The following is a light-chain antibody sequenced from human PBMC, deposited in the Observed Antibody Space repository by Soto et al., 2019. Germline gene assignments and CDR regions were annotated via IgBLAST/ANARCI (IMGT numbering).Light chain of an antibody. Sequence: EIVMTQSPATLSVSPGERATLSCRASQSVSSILAWYQQKPGQAPRLLIYGASTRATGIPARFSGSGSGTEFTLTISSLQSEDFAVYYCQQYNNWPFFGQGTRLEIK. CDR1: QSVSSI. CDR3: QQYNNWPF. CDR2: GAS. V-gene: IGKV3-15*01. J-gene: IGKJ5*01.